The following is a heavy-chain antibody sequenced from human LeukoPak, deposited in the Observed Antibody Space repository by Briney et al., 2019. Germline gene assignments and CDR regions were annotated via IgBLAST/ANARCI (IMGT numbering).Heavy chain of an antibody. D-gene: IGHD6-19*01. CDR1: GYSFTSYW. J-gene: IGHJ3*02. Sequence: GESLKISCKGSGYSFTSYWIGWVRQMPGKGLEWMGIIYPGDSDTRYSPSFQGQVAISADKSISTAYLQWSSLKASDTAMYYCARQEYSSGPYENDAFDIWGQGTMVTVSS. CDR3: ARQEYSSGPYENDAFDI. V-gene: IGHV5-51*01. CDR2: IYPGDSDT.